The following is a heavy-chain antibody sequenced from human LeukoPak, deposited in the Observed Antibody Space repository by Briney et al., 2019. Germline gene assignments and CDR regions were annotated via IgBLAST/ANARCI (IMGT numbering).Heavy chain of an antibody. CDR3: ARGRPHGNDY. CDR2: INGGGSNT. CDR1: GFTFNTYV. J-gene: IGHJ4*02. Sequence: GGSLRLSCAASGFTFNTYVMSWVRQAPGKGLEWVSAINGGGSNTYYADSVKGRFTISRDNSKSTLYLQMNSLRVEDTAVYYCARGRPHGNDYWGQGTLVTVSS. V-gene: IGHV3-23*01. D-gene: IGHD4-23*01.